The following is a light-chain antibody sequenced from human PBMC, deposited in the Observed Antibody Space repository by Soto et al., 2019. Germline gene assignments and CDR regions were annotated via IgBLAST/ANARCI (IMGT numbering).Light chain of an antibody. CDR2: KAS. V-gene: IGKV1-5*03. Sequence: DIQMTQSPSTLSASVGDRVTITCRASQSISSWLAWYQQKPGKAPKLLIYKASSLESGVPSRFSGSGSGTEFTLTISCLQPDDVATYYCPQYNSYSWTFGQGNKVAIK. CDR1: QSISSW. J-gene: IGKJ1*01. CDR3: PQYNSYSWT.